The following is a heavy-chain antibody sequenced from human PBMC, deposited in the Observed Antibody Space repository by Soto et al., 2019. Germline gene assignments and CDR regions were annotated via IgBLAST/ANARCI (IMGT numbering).Heavy chain of an antibody. CDR1: GFTFSNYA. V-gene: IGHV3-23*01. CDR2: ISGSGGSA. Sequence: ETLRLSCAASGFTFSNYAMTWVRQPPGMGLEWVSVISGSGGSADYADSVQGRFTISRDNSKNTLYLQMNILRAEDTAIYFCVREGSGWYSRGSFDVWGRGTMVTVSS. CDR3: VREGSGWYSRGSFDV. D-gene: IGHD6-19*01. J-gene: IGHJ3*01.